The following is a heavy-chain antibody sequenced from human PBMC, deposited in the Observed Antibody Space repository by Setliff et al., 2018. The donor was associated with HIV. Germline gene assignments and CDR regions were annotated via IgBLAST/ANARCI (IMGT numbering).Heavy chain of an antibody. Sequence: KPSETLSLTCNVSSDSVKSIYYWGWVRQPPGRALEWIGSIYHSGSSYYNPSFRSRVLISIDTSKNLFSLQMTSVAASDTATYYCARHKSPSGYEPFDSWGLGSLVTVSS. D-gene: IGHD5-12*01. CDR1: SDSVKSIYY. CDR2: IYHSGSS. CDR3: ARHKSPSGYEPFDS. V-gene: IGHV4-38-2*02. J-gene: IGHJ4*02.